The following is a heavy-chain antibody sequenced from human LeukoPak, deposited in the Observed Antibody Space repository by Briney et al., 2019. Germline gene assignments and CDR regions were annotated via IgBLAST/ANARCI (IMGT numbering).Heavy chain of an antibody. V-gene: IGHV1-2*02. J-gene: IGHJ4*02. Sequence: ASVKVSCKASGYTFTGYYMHWVRQAPGQGLEWMGWINPNSGGTNYAQKFQGRVTMTRDMSTSTVYMELSSLRSEDTAVYYCAREETMTTVVTPLFDYWGQGTLVTVSS. CDR2: INPNSGGT. CDR1: GYTFTGYY. CDR3: AREETMTTVVTPLFDY. D-gene: IGHD4-23*01.